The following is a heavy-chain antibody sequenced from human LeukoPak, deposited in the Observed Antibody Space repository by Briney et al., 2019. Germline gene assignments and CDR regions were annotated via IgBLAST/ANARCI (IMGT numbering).Heavy chain of an antibody. J-gene: IGHJ4*02. Sequence: GASVKVSCKASGYTFTSYYMHWVRQAPGQGLEWMGIINPSGGSTSYAQKFQGRVTMTRDTSTSTVYMELSSLRSEGTAVYYCARALSPDFWSGYFDYWGQGTLVTVSS. CDR3: ARALSPDFWSGYFDY. V-gene: IGHV1-46*01. CDR2: INPSGGST. CDR1: GYTFTSYY. D-gene: IGHD3-3*01.